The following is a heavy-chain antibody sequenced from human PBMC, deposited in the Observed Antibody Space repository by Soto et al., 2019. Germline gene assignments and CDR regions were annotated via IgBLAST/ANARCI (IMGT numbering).Heavy chain of an antibody. CDR3: ARDKGGVRSLDY. J-gene: IGHJ4*02. CDR1: GFTFSSYG. V-gene: IGHV3-33*01. CDR2: IWYDGSNK. D-gene: IGHD3-16*01. Sequence: QVQLVESGGGVVQPGRSLRLSCAASGFTFSSYGMHWVRQAPGKGLEWVAVIWYDGSNKYYADSVKGRFTISRDNSKNPLYLQMNSLRAEDTAVYYCARDKGGVRSLDYWGQGTLVTVSS.